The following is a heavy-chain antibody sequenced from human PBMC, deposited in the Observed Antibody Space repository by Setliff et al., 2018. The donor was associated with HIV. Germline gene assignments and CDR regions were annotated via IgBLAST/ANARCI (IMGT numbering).Heavy chain of an antibody. J-gene: IGHJ4*02. CDR1: GYTFTGYY. CDR2: INPNSGGT. V-gene: IGHV1-2*02. D-gene: IGHD6-25*01. CDR3: SRDRSATWTPTTY. Sequence: GASVKVSCKAFGYTFTGYYMHWVRQAPGQGLEWMGWINPNSGGTNYAQKFQGRVTMTIDTSASTAYMELRSLTSDDTAMYYCSRDRSATWTPTTYWGQGTLVTVSS.